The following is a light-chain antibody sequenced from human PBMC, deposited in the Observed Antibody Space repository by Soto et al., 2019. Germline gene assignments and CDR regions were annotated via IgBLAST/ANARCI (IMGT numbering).Light chain of an antibody. CDR1: QSLSSTN. CDR2: GAS. J-gene: IGKJ1*01. Sequence: EIVLTQSLGTLSLSPGERATLSCRASQSLSSTNLAWYQQKPGQAPRLLIYGASNRATGIPDRYSGSGSGTDFTLTIRGLEPEDFAVYYCQHYAMSPWTFGQGTKVDIK. CDR3: QHYAMSPWT. V-gene: IGKV3-20*01.